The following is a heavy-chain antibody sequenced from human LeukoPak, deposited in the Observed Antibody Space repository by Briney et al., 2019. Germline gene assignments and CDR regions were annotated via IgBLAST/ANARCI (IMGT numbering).Heavy chain of an antibody. CDR2: INPTSTSI. CDR1: GFTFSDFS. D-gene: IGHD3-22*01. Sequence: GGSLRLSCAASGFTFSDFSINWVRQAPGKGLEWVSSINPTSTSIYYADAVRGRFTISRDNAKSSLYLQMNSLRAEDTAVYYCVRLRRNSDRCHYYYYYNSWGQGTLVTVSS. J-gene: IGHJ4*02. V-gene: IGHV3-21*01. CDR3: VRLRRNSDRCHYYYYYNS.